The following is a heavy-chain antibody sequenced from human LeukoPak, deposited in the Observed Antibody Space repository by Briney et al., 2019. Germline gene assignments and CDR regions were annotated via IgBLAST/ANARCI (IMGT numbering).Heavy chain of an antibody. D-gene: IGHD3-10*01. CDR1: GGSISSSY. Sequence: PLETQFITCTVSGGSISSSYWSWIRQPPGKGLEWIGNIDNSGSTNYNPSLQSRVIISVDTSKSQFSLKLSSVTAADTAVYYCARLFRIIMVRGVITYDAFDMWGQGTKVT. CDR2: IDNSGST. CDR3: ARLFRIIMVRGVITYDAFDM. J-gene: IGHJ3*02. V-gene: IGHV4-4*09.